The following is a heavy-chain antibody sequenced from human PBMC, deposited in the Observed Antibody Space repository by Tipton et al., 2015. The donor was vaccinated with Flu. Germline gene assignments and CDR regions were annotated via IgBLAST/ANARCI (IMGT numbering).Heavy chain of an antibody. CDR3: AKVIPELVAGLDS. V-gene: IGHV3-48*03. CDR2: ITPSGGTK. J-gene: IGHJ4*02. D-gene: IGHD6-19*01. CDR1: GFTFSSFE. Sequence: SLRLSCAASGFTFSSFEMNWVRQAPGKGLEWLSHITPSGGTKYYADSVKGRFTISRDNAQNSLFLHMKSLRADDTAVYSCAKVIPELVAGLDSWGQGTLVTVSS.